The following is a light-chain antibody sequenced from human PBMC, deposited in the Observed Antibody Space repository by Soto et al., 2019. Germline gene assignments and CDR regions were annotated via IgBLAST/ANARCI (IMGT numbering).Light chain of an antibody. CDR3: QQYNNWPPIT. CDR2: DTS. V-gene: IGKV3-15*01. J-gene: IGKJ5*01. CDR1: QSVSIK. Sequence: EIVMTQSPATLSVSPGERATLSCRASQSVSIKFAWYQQKPGQAPRLPIYDTSTRATGIPARFSGSGSGTEFTLTISSLQSEDFAVDYCQQYNNWPPITFGQGTRLEIK.